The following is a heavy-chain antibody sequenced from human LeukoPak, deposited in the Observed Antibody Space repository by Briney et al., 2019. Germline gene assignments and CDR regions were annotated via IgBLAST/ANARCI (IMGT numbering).Heavy chain of an antibody. CDR3: ARRPIHYYGSGSYCPPPRRHNWFDP. CDR2: IRYDGSNK. Sequence: GGSLRLSCAASGFTFSSYGMHWVRQAPGKGLEWVAFIRYDGSNKYYADSVKGRFTISRDNSKNTLYLQMNSLRAEDTAVYYCARRPIHYYGSGSYCPPPRRHNWFDPWGQGTLVTVSS. V-gene: IGHV3-30*02. D-gene: IGHD3-10*01. J-gene: IGHJ5*02. CDR1: GFTFSSYG.